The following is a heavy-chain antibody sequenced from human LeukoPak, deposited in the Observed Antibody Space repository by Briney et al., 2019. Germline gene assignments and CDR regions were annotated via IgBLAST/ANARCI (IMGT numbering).Heavy chain of an antibody. CDR3: AKDEEGGYYYFWYFDY. CDR2: ISGSGGST. D-gene: IGHD3-22*01. Sequence: PGGSLRLSCAASGFTFSSYGMSWVRQAPGKGLEWVSAISGSGGSTYYADSVKGRFTISRDNSKNTLYLQMNSLRAEDTAVYYCAKDEEGGYYYFWYFDYWGQGTLVTVSS. CDR1: GFTFSSYG. V-gene: IGHV3-23*01. J-gene: IGHJ4*02.